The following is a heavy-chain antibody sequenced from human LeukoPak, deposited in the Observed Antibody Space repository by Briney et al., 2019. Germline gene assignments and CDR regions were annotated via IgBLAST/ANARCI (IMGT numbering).Heavy chain of an antibody. D-gene: IGHD3-10*01. CDR1: GFTLGDYA. CDR2: IRSKAYGGTT. V-gene: IGHV3-49*03. CDR3: TRPYYGSGSYYDYFDY. Sequence: PGGSLRLSCTASGFTLGDYAMSWFRQAPGKGLEWVGFIRSKAYGGTTEYAASVKGRFTISRDDSKNIAYLQMNSLKTEDTAVYYCTRPYYGSGSYYDYFDYWGQGTLVTVSS. J-gene: IGHJ4*02.